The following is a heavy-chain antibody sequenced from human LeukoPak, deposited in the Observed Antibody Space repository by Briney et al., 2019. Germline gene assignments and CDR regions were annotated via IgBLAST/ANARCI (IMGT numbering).Heavy chain of an antibody. CDR3: ARNFDSGGYDAFDI. Sequence: ASVKVSCKASGYTFTSYDINWVRQATGQGLEWMGWMNPNSGNTGYAQKFQGRVTMTRNTSISTAYMELSSLRSDDTAVYYCARNFDSGGYDAFDIWGQGTMVTVSS. CDR1: GYTFTSYD. CDR2: MNPNSGNT. J-gene: IGHJ3*02. V-gene: IGHV1-8*01. D-gene: IGHD3-22*01.